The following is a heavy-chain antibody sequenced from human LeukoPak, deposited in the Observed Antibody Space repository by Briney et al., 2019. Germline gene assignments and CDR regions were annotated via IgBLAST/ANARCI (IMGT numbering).Heavy chain of an antibody. CDR2: IYSGGTT. CDR3: AKSGYNRFDY. J-gene: IGHJ4*02. D-gene: IGHD5-24*01. Sequence: PGGSLRLSCAASGFTVSSNYINWVRQAPGKGLEWVSLIYSGGTTYYADSVKGRFTISRDNSKNTLYLQMNSLIAEDTAVYYCAKSGYNRFDYWGQGTRVTVSS. CDR1: GFTVSSNY. V-gene: IGHV3-53*01.